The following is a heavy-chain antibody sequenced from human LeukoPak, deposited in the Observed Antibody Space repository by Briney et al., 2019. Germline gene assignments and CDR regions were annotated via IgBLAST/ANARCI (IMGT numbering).Heavy chain of an antibody. J-gene: IGHJ4*02. CDR1: GYTFTGYY. Sequence: GASVKVSCRSSGYTFTGYYVHWVRQAPGQGLQWMGYLNPKTGDTKYAQNLQGRVTMTRDTSISTAYMELSGLRSDDTAVYYCAREGFYSSSSDFDYWGQGTLVTVSS. CDR2: LNPKTGDT. D-gene: IGHD6-13*01. V-gene: IGHV1-2*02. CDR3: AREGFYSSSSDFDY.